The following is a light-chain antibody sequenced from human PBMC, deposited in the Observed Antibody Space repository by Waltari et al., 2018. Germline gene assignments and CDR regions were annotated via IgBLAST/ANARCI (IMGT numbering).Light chain of an antibody. CDR2: EVS. CDR3: SSHTTTSTLVI. Sequence: QSALTQPASVSGSPGQSITIACTGSSTDAGSYDLVPRYPQHPGKAPEPLISEVSHRPSGVSTRFSSTKSGNTASLTMSGLQAEDESDYYCSSHTTTSTLVIFGEGTKLTVL. J-gene: IGLJ2*01. CDR1: STDAGSYDL. V-gene: IGLV2-14*02.